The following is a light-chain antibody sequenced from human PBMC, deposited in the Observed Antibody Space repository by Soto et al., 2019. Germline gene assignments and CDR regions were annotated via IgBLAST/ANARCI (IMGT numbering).Light chain of an antibody. CDR3: QTWGTDTL. V-gene: IGLV4-69*01. Sequence: QLVLTQSPSASASLGASVKLTCTLSSGHSTYAIAWHQQQPEKGPRYLMKVNNDGSHSKGDGIPDRFSGSSSGAERYLIISSLQSEDEADYYCQTWGTDTLFGGGTKLTVL. CDR1: SGHSTYA. J-gene: IGLJ2*01. CDR2: VNNDGSH.